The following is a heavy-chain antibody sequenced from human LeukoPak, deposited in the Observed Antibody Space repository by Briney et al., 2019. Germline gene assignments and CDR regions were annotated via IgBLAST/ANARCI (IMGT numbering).Heavy chain of an antibody. CDR1: GYSFTSYW. D-gene: IGHD6-19*01. CDR3: AREGESVAGSWHFDY. J-gene: IGHJ4*02. CDR2: IYPGDSDT. V-gene: IGHV5-51*01. Sequence: GESLKISCKGSGYSFTSYWIGWVRQMPGKGLEWMGIIYPGDSDTRYSPSFQGQVTISADKSISTAYLQWSSLKASDTAMYYCAREGESVAGSWHFDYWGQGTLVTVSS.